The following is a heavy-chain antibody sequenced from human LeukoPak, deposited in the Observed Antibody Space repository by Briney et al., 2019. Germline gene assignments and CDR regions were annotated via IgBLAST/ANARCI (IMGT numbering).Heavy chain of an antibody. CDR2: IYYSGST. J-gene: IGHJ6*03. CDR3: ARVTYYDFWSGGPPNYYYYYMDV. D-gene: IGHD3-3*01. V-gene: IGHV4-59*01. Sequence: PSETLSLTCTVSGGSISSYYWSWIRQPPGKGLEWIGYIYYSGSTNYNPSLKSRVTISVDTSKNQFSLRLRSVTAADTAVYYCARVTYYDFWSGGPPNYYYYYMDVWGKGTTVTVSS. CDR1: GGSISSYY.